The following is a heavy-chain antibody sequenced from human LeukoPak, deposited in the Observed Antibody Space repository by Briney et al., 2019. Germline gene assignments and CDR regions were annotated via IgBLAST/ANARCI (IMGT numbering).Heavy chain of an antibody. CDR3: ARDRRGYGGNFDY. CDR2: IYSGGTT. CDR1: GFNFSTYS. D-gene: IGHD4-23*01. Sequence: GGSLRLSCAASGFNFSTYSMNWVRQAPGKGLEWVSVIYSGGTTSYADSVKGRFTISRDNSKNTLYLQMNSLRAEATAVYYCARDRRGYGGNFDYWGQGTLVTVSS. V-gene: IGHV3-66*01. J-gene: IGHJ4*02.